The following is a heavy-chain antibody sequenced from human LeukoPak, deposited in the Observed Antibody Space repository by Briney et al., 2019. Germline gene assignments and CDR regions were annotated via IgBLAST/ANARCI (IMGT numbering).Heavy chain of an antibody. V-gene: IGHV5-10-1*01. CDR2: IDPSDSYT. D-gene: IGHD2-15*01. Sequence: GESLRISCKGSGYTFTNYWINSVRQMPGKGLEWMGRIDPSDSYTNYSPSFQGHVTISADKSISTAYLQWSSLKASDTAMYFCARGYGAFDIWGQGTMVTVSS. CDR1: GYTFTNYW. J-gene: IGHJ3*02. CDR3: ARGYGAFDI.